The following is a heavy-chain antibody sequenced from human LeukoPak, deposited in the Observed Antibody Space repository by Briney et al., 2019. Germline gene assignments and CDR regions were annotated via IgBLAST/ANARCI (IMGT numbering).Heavy chain of an antibody. CDR2: ISGSGGST. CDR1: GFTFSSYA. CDR3: ARDRYPAAREFDY. J-gene: IGHJ4*02. D-gene: IGHD1-14*01. V-gene: IGHV3-23*01. Sequence: GGSLRLSCAASGFTFSSYAMSWVRQAPGKGLEWVSTISGSGGSTYYADSVKGRFTISRDNSKNTLYLQMNNLRAEDTAMYYCARDRYPAAREFDYWGQGTLVTVSS.